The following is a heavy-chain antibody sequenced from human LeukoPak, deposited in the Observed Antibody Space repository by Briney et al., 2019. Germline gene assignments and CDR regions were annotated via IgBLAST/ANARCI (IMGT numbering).Heavy chain of an antibody. V-gene: IGHV3-23*01. CDR3: AKEGTYYDSSGYYTH. CDR1: GLTFSSFA. J-gene: IGHJ4*02. Sequence: GGSLRLSCAASGLTFSSFAMRWVRQAPGKGLEWVSSVSGSGGATYYADSVRGRFTISRDNSKNTLFLQMSSLRVEDTAIYYCAKEGTYYDSSGYYTHWGQGTLVAVSS. CDR2: VSGSGGAT. D-gene: IGHD3-22*01.